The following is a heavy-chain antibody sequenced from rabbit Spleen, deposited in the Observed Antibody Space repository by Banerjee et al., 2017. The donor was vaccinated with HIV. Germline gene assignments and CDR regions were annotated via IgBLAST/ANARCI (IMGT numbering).Heavy chain of an antibody. CDR2: IDVGGSANT. J-gene: IGHJ4*01. CDR3: GRDPAGREDFNL. V-gene: IGHV1S45*01. CDR1: GLDFSSRYW. Sequence: QEQLEESGGDLVKPGASLTLTCKASGLDFSSRYWICWVRQAPGKGLEWIACIDVGGSANTFYASWAKGRFTISKTSSTTVTLQMTSLTAADTATYFCGRDPAGREDFNLWCQGTLVTVS. D-gene: IGHD4-2*01.